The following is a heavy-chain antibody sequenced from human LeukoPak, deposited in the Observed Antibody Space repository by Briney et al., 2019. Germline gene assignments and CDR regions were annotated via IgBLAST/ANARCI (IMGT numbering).Heavy chain of an antibody. J-gene: IGHJ5*02. Sequence: GGSLRLSCAASVFTFSNYWMTWVRQAPGKGLEWVANIKQDESEKYYVDSVKGRFTISRDNAKNSLYLQMNSLRAEDTAVYYCARFVVLPAAPGGWFDPWGQGTLVTVSS. CDR2: IKQDESEK. CDR3: ARFVVLPAAPGGWFDP. CDR1: VFTFSNYW. V-gene: IGHV3-7*01. D-gene: IGHD2-2*01.